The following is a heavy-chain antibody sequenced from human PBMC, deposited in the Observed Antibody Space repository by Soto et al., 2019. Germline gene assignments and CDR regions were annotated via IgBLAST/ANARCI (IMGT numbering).Heavy chain of an antibody. CDR2: ISGSGGST. D-gene: IGHD3-3*01. J-gene: IGHJ4*02. CDR1: GFTLSSYA. Sequence: GRSLNLSCAAYGFTLSSYAMSWVRQAPGKGLEWVSAISGSGGSTYYADSVKGRFTISRDNSKNTLYLQMNSLRAEDTAVYYCANRGTIFGVVIKGIDYWGQGTLVTVSS. CDR3: ANRGTIFGVVIKGIDY. V-gene: IGHV3-23*01.